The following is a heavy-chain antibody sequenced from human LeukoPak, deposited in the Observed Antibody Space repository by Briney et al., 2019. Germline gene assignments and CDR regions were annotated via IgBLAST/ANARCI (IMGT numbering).Heavy chain of an antibody. CDR1: GGSFSGFY. D-gene: IGHD2-15*01. J-gene: IGHJ5*02. CDR3: ARRDIYCSGDSCYPQGWFDP. V-gene: IGHV4-34*01. CDR2: INHGGST. Sequence: PSETLSLTCAVYGGSFSGFYWSWLRQPPGKGLEWLGEINHGGSTNYNPSLKSRVTISVDTSKNHFSLKLSSVTAADTAVYYCARRDIYCSGDSCYPQGWFDPWGQGTLVTVSS.